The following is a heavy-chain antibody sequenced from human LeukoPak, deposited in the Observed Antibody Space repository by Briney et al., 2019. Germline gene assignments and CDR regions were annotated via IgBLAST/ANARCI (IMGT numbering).Heavy chain of an antibody. J-gene: IGHJ4*02. CDR3: AREVGGGASGQ. CDR1: GFTFSSYE. V-gene: IGHV3-48*03. Sequence: GGSLRLSCAASGFTFSSYEMTWVRQAPGKGLEWVSHISISGSAIYYADSVKGRFTISRDNAENSLFLQMNSLRVEDTAVYYCAREVGGGASGQWGQGTLVTVSS. D-gene: IGHD3-16*01. CDR2: ISISGSAI.